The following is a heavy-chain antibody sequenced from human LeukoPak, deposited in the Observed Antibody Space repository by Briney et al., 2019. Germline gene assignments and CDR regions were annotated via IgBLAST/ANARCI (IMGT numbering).Heavy chain of an antibody. V-gene: IGHV4-59*01. Sequence: SETLSLTCTVSGGYLRSYYWSWIRHPPGKGLECIGSIYYSGSTNYNPSLNSRVTISVDTSKNQFSLKLSSVTAADTAVYSCARVAHYAGNEYDAFDIWGQGTMVTVSS. CDR3: ARVAHYAGNEYDAFDI. CDR2: IYYSGST. CDR1: GGYLRSYY. D-gene: IGHD4-23*01. J-gene: IGHJ3*02.